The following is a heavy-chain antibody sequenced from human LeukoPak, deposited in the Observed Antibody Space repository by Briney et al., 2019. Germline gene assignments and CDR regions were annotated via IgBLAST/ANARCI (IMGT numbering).Heavy chain of an antibody. D-gene: IGHD2-15*01. CDR1: GFTFSSCA. CDR3: AKGGISCSGGSCYRYYFDY. CDR2: ISGSGGST. V-gene: IGHV3-23*01. Sequence: GGSLRLSCAASGFTFSSCAMSWVRQAPGKGLEWVSAISGSGGSTYYADSVKGRFTISRDNSKNTLYPQMNSLRAEDTAVYYCAKGGISCSGGSCYRYYFDYWGQGTLVTVSS. J-gene: IGHJ4*02.